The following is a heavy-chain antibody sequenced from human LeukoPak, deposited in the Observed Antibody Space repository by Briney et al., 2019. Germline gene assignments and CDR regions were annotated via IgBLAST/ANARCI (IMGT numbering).Heavy chain of an antibody. CDR3: ARSSASSGWYDY. D-gene: IGHD6-19*01. J-gene: IGHJ4*02. CDR2: TYYRSKWYN. V-gene: IGHV6-1*01. CDR1: GDSVSSNSAA. Sequence: SQTLSLTCAISGDSVSSNSAAWNWIRQSPWRGLEWLVRTYYRSKWYNDYAVSVKSRITINPDTSKNQFSLQLNSGTPEDTAVYYCARSSASSGWYDYWGQGTLVTVSS.